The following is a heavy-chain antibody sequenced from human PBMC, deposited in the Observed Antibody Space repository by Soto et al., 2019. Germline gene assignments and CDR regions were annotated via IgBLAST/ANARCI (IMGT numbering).Heavy chain of an antibody. CDR2: MYHDGNT. CDR3: ARESYSGYHSYDY. J-gene: IGHJ4*02. D-gene: IGHD5-12*01. CDR1: GYSISSGCF. Sequence: SETLSLTCAVSGYSISSGCFWGCIRQPPGKGLEWIANMYHDGNTHYNPSLKSRVTMSVDTSKNQFSLKLNSVTAADTAVYYCARESYSGYHSYDYWGQGILVTVSS. V-gene: IGHV4-38-2*02.